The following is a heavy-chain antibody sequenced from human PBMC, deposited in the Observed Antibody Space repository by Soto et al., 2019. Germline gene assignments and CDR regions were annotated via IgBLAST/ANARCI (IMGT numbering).Heavy chain of an antibody. CDR3: ARATSGYSSSWPGMDV. V-gene: IGHV1-8*01. CDR1: GYTFTSYD. D-gene: IGHD6-13*01. J-gene: IGHJ6*02. Sequence: QVQLVQSGAEVKKPGASVKVSCKASGYTFTSYDINWVRQATGQGLEWMGWMNPNSGNTGYAQKFQGRVTMTRNTSISTAYRELSSLRSEDTAVYYCARATSGYSSSWPGMDVWGQGTTVTVSS. CDR2: MNPNSGNT.